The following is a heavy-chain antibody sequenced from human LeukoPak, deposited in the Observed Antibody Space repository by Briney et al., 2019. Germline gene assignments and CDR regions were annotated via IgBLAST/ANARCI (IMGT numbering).Heavy chain of an antibody. V-gene: IGHV3-21*01. CDR3: ARTWGYDSSGYYYNYFDY. J-gene: IGHJ4*02. CDR1: GLTFSSYS. D-gene: IGHD3-22*01. Sequence: GGSLRLSCAASGLTFSSYSVNWVRQAPGKGLEWVSSISSSSSYIYYADSVKGRFTISRDNAKNSLYLQMNSLRAEDTAVYYCARTWGYDSSGYYYNYFDYWGQGTLVTVSS. CDR2: ISSSSSYI.